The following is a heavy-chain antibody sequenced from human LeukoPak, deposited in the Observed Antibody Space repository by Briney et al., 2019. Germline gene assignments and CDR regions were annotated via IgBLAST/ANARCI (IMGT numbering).Heavy chain of an antibody. CDR3: ARDSVDYNGMDV. Sequence: SETLSLTCSVSGGSINSGDYYYSWIRQPPGKGLEWIGYIYYSGSTYYNPSLKSRVTISIDTSKNQFSLKLSSVTAADTAVYYCARDSVDYNGMDVWGHGTTVTVSS. J-gene: IGHJ6*02. V-gene: IGHV4-30-4*01. D-gene: IGHD2-21*01. CDR2: IYYSGST. CDR1: GGSINSGDYY.